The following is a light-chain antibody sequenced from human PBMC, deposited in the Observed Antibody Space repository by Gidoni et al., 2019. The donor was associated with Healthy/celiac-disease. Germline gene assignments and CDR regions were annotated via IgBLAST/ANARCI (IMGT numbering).Light chain of an antibody. CDR2: AAS. CDR1: QGISSY. V-gene: IGKV1-8*01. CDR3: QQYYSYPR. J-gene: IGKJ3*01. Sequence: AIRITPSPSSLSASTGDRVTITCRASQGISSYLAWYQQKPGKAPKLLIYAASTLQSGVPSRFSGSGSGTDFTLTISGLQSEDVATYYCQQYYSYPRFGPGTKVDIK.